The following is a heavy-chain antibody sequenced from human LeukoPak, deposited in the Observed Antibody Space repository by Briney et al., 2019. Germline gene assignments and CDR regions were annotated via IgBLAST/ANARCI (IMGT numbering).Heavy chain of an antibody. V-gene: IGHV1-24*01. J-gene: IGHJ4*02. CDR2: FDPEDGET. Sequence: ASVKASCKVSGYTLTELSMHWVRQAPGKGLEWMGGFDPEDGETIYAQKFQGRVTMTEDTSTDTAYMELSSLRSEDTAVYYCATDLRGYSGYDNYWGQGTLVTVSS. D-gene: IGHD5-12*01. CDR3: ATDLRGYSGYDNY. CDR1: GYTLTELS.